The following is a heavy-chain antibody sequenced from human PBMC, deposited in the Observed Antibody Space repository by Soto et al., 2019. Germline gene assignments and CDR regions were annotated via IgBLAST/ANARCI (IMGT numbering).Heavy chain of an antibody. Sequence: PGGSLRLSCAASGFTFSSYWMSWVRQAPGKGLEWVANINEDGSGKYYVDSVKGRFTISRDNSKNTLYLQMNSLRAEDTAVYYCAKEGYYGSNYMDVWGKGTTVTVSS. CDR1: GFTFSSYW. D-gene: IGHD3-10*01. J-gene: IGHJ6*03. CDR3: AKEGYYGSNYMDV. V-gene: IGHV3-7*05. CDR2: INEDGSGK.